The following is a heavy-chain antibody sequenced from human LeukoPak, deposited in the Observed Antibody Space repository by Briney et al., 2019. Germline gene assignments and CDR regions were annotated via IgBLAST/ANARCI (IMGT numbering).Heavy chain of an antibody. D-gene: IGHD3-16*01. V-gene: IGHV4-39*07. Sequence: SETLSLTCTVSGDSISRSTYYWGWISQPPGKGLQWIGTIYYSGSTHYNPSLTSRVTISVDTSKNQFSLRLSSVTAADTAVYYCARVWGYFNNWGQGTLVTVSS. CDR3: ARVWGYFNN. J-gene: IGHJ4*02. CDR1: GDSISRSTYY. CDR2: IYYSGST.